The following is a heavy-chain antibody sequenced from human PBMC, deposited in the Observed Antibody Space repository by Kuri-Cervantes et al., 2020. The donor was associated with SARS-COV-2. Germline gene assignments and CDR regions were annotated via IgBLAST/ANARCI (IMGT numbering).Heavy chain of an antibody. J-gene: IGHJ4*02. D-gene: IGHD4-23*01. CDR1: GYSISSGHY. CDR3: ARVGYGGEKVFDY. Sequence: SETLSLTCTVSGYSISSGHYWGWIRQPPGKGLEWIGYIYHSGSTYYNPSLKSRVTISVDRSKNQFSLKLSSVTAADTAVYYCARVGYGGEKVFDYWGQGTLVTVSS. CDR2: IYHSGST. V-gene: IGHV4-38-2*02.